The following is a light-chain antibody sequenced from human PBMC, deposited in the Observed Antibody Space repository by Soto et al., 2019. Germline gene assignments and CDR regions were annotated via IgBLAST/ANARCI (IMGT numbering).Light chain of an antibody. CDR2: DVS. V-gene: IGLV2-14*01. CDR3: SSYTSSSTRV. Sequence: QSALTQPASVSGSPGQSITISCTGTSRDVGGYSSVSWYQQHPGKAPKLIIYDVSNRPSGVSNRFSGSKSGNTASLTISGLQAEDEAGYYCSSYTSSSTRVFGGGTQLTVL. CDR1: SRDVGGYSS. J-gene: IGLJ2*01.